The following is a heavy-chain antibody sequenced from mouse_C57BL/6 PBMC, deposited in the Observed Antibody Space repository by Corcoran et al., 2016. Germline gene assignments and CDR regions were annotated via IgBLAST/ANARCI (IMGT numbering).Heavy chain of an antibody. J-gene: IGHJ4*01. D-gene: IGHD4-1*01. Sequence: QIQLVQSEPELKKPGETVKISCKASGYTFTTYGMSWVKQAPGKGLKWMGWINTYSGVPTYADDFKGRFAFSLETSASTAYLQINNLKNEDTATYFCERRTLGAMDYWGQGTAVTVSS. V-gene: IGHV9-3*01. CDR2: INTYSGVP. CDR1: GYTFTTYG. CDR3: ERRTLGAMDY.